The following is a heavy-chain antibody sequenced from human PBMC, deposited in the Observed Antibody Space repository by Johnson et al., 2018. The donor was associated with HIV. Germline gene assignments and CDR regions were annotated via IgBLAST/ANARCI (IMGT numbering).Heavy chain of an antibody. CDR1: GFTFSSYG. J-gene: IGHJ3*02. V-gene: IGHV3-30*02. Sequence: QEKLVESGGGVVQPGGSLRLSCAASGFTFSSYGMHWVSQAPGKGLEWVAFIRYDGSNKYYADSVKGRFTISRDNSKNTLYLQMNSLRAEDTAVYYCARPLSSGLGFDAFDIWGQGTKVTVSS. CDR3: ARPLSSGLGFDAFDI. CDR2: IRYDGSNK. D-gene: IGHD3-22*01.